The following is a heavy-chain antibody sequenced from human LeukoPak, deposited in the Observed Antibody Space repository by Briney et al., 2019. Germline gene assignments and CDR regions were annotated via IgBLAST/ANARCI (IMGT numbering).Heavy chain of an antibody. D-gene: IGHD1-26*01. Sequence: GASVKVSCKASGYTFTGYYMHWVRQAPGQGLEWMGWINPNSGGTNYAQKFQGRVTMTRDTSISTAYMELSRLRSDDTAVYYCARDSEVGATARRDYYYYMDVWGKGTTVTISS. CDR2: INPNSGGT. J-gene: IGHJ6*03. CDR1: GYTFTGYY. CDR3: ARDSEVGATARRDYYYYMDV. V-gene: IGHV1-2*02.